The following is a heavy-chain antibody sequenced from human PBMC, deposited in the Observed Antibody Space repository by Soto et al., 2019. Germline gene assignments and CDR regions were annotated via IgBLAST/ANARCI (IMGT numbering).Heavy chain of an antibody. Sequence: EVQLLESGGGLVQPGGSLRLSCAASGFTFSSYAMSWVRQAPGKGLEWVSAISGSGGSTYYADSVKGRFTISRDNSKNTLYLQMNSLRAEDTAVYYCAKDGYYDFWSGYYFDCWGQGTLVTVSS. CDR3: AKDGYYDFWSGYYFDC. J-gene: IGHJ4*02. CDR2: ISGSGGST. V-gene: IGHV3-23*01. CDR1: GFTFSSYA. D-gene: IGHD3-3*01.